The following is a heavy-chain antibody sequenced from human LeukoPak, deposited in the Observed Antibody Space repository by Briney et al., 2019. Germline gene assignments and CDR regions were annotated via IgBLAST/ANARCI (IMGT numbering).Heavy chain of an antibody. D-gene: IGHD3-22*01. CDR1: GFTFSSYA. CDR3: AKHHRDTMIVPY. V-gene: IGHV3-23*01. Sequence: GGYLRLYCAAAGFTFSSYAMIWVRQAQGKGLEWVSAISGSGGSTYYADSVKGRFTISRDNSKNTLYLQMNSLRAEDTAVYYCAKHHRDTMIVPYWGQGTLVTVSS. CDR2: ISGSGGST. J-gene: IGHJ4*02.